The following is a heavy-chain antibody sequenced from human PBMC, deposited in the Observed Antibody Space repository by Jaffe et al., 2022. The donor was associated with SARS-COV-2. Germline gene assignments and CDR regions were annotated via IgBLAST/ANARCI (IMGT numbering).Heavy chain of an antibody. V-gene: IGHV4-59*08. Sequence: QVQLQESGPGLVKPSETLSLTCTVSGGSISSYYWSWIRQPPGKGLEWIGYIYYSGSTNYNPSLKSRVTISVDTSKNQFSLKLSSVTAADTAVYYCARLTVTSYYYGMDVWGQGTTVTVSS. CDR2: IYYSGST. D-gene: IGHD4-17*01. CDR3: ARLTVTSYYYGMDV. CDR1: GGSISSYY. J-gene: IGHJ6*02.